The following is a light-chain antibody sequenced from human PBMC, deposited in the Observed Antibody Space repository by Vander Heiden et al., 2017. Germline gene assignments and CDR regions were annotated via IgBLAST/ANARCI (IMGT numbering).Light chain of an antibody. Sequence: DIQMTQSPSTLSASVGDRVTITCRASQSISSWLAWYQQKPGKAPKLLIYKASSLESGVPSRFSGSGSGTEFTLTISSLQPDDFATYYCQQYNSYPGTFGQGTKLEIK. CDR1: QSISSW. CDR3: QQYNSYPGT. J-gene: IGKJ2*01. CDR2: KAS. V-gene: IGKV1-5*03.